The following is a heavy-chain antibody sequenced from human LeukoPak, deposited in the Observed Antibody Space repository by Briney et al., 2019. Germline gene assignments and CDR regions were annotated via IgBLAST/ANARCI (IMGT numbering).Heavy chain of an antibody. J-gene: IGHJ4*02. D-gene: IGHD3-22*01. V-gene: IGHV3-74*01. CDR3: ARDRARYDSSGYYYFGNY. Sequence: GGSLRLSCAASGFTFSSYWMHWVRQPPRKGLVWVSRINSDGSSTSYADSVKGRFTISRDNAKNMLYLQMNSLRAEDTAVYYCARDRARYDSSGYYYFGNYWGQGTLVTVSS. CDR2: INSDGSST. CDR1: GFTFSSYW.